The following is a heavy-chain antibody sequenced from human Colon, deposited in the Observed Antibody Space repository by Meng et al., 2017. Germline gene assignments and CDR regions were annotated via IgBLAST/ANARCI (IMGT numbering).Heavy chain of an antibody. CDR1: VGTFSSYT. D-gene: IGHD3-10*01. V-gene: IGHV1-69*02. CDR2: IIPILGIA. Sequence: SVTVSCQASVGTFSSYTISWVRQAPGQGLAWMGRIIPILGIANYAQKFQGRVTITADKSTSTDYMELSSLRSEDTAVYYCASDVMVGGVNYYYYGMDVWGQGTMVTVSS. J-gene: IGHJ6*02. CDR3: ASDVMVGGVNYYYYGMDV.